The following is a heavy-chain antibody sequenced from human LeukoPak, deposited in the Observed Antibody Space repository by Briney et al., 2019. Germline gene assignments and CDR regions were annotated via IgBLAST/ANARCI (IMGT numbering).Heavy chain of an antibody. CDR1: GYTFTSYD. V-gene: IGHV1-8*03. D-gene: IGHD2-15*01. Sequence: ASVKVSCKASGYTFTSYDINWVRQATGQGLEWMGWMNPDSGNTGYAQKFQGRVTITRNTSISTAYMELSSLRSEDTAVYYCARNTPYCSGGSCYIFDYWGQGTLVTVSS. J-gene: IGHJ4*02. CDR3: ARNTPYCSGGSCYIFDY. CDR2: MNPDSGNT.